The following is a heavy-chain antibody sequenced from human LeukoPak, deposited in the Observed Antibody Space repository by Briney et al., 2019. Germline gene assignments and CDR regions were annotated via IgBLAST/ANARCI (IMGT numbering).Heavy chain of an antibody. J-gene: IGHJ4*02. CDR3: AKANGYFFDY. Sequence: GGSLRLSCAASRFTFSSHGMHWVRLAPGKGLEWVALISYDGSNKQYADSVKGRFTISRDNSKNTLDLQMNSLRAEDTAVFYCAKANGYFFDYWGQGILVTVSS. V-gene: IGHV3-30*18. CDR1: RFTFSSHG. CDR2: ISYDGSNK. D-gene: IGHD4-17*01.